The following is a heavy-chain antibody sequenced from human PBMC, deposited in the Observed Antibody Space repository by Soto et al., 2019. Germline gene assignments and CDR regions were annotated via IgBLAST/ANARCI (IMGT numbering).Heavy chain of an antibody. CDR2: IIPIFGTA. CDR3: ARLVGTGSRWYWYYYYGMDV. Sequence: QVQLVQSGAEVKKPGSSVKVSCKASGGTFSSYAISWVRQAPGQGLEWMGGIIPIFGTANYAQKFQGRVTITADKSTSTAYVELSSLRSEDTAVYYCARLVGTGSRWYWYYYYGMDVWGPGTTVTVSS. V-gene: IGHV1-69*06. D-gene: IGHD6-19*01. J-gene: IGHJ6*02. CDR1: GGTFSSYA.